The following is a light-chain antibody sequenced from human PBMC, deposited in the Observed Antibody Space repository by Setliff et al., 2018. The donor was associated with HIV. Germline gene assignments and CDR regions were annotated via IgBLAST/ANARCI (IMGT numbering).Light chain of an antibody. CDR1: SSDVGGYNY. V-gene: IGLV2-14*03. CDR3: CSYAGRYTYV. J-gene: IGLJ1*01. Sequence: QSALTQPASVSGSPGQAITISCTGTSSDVGGYNYVSWFQQHPGKAPKLMIYDVGNRPAGVSDRFSGSKSGNTASLTISGLQAEDEADYYCCSYAGRYTYVFGTGTKVTVL. CDR2: DVG.